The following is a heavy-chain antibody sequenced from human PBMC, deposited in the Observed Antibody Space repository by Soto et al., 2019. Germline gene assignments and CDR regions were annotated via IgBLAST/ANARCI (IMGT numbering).Heavy chain of an antibody. V-gene: IGHV3-21*06. CDR1: GLTLSTYS. D-gene: IGHD6-19*01. Sequence: GGSLRLSCVVSGLTLSTYSMNWVRQTPGKGLEWVSSISRTSSYIYYRDSVKGRFTISRDNAKNSLYLQMNGLRVEDTAVYYCVSDQKREHFETSGPNWFATWGQGTLVTVSS. J-gene: IGHJ5*02. CDR2: ISRTSSYI. CDR3: VSDQKREHFETSGPNWFAT.